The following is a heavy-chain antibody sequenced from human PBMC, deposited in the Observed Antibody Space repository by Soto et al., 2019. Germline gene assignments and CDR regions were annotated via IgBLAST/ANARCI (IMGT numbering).Heavy chain of an antibody. D-gene: IGHD2-15*01. CDR3: AREEVADTYTDYMDV. Sequence: QVQLVQSGAEVKKPGASVKVSCKTSGYTFTSDGISWVRQAPGQGLERMGWISAYNGNTNYAQKLQGRVTMTTDTSTSTAYMELRSLRSDDTAVYYCAREEVADTYTDYMDVWGKGTKVTVSS. CDR2: ISAYNGNT. J-gene: IGHJ6*03. CDR1: GYTFTSDG. V-gene: IGHV1-18*01.